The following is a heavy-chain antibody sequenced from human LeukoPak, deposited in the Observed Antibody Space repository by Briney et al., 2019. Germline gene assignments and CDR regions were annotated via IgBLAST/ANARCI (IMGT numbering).Heavy chain of an antibody. Sequence: PRRSLRLSCTPSGVTFGDYALSWFRQAPGQGLEWVGFIRSKAYTGTTDYAASVKGRFTISRDNAKNSLYLQMNSLRAEDTAVYYCARDSHHGDSVWIVDYWGQGTLVTVSS. J-gene: IGHJ4*02. CDR2: IRSKAYTGTT. V-gene: IGHV3-49*03. D-gene: IGHD4-17*01. CDR3: ARDSHHGDSVWIVDY. CDR1: GVTFGDYA.